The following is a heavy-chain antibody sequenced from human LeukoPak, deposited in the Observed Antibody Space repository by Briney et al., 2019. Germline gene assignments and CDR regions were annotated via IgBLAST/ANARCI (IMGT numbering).Heavy chain of an antibody. CDR3: ARTGFVVVTSPADY. V-gene: IGHV3-66*02. CDR2: VYSGGYT. J-gene: IGHJ4*02. Sequence: GGSLRLSCAASGFIVSNNYMFWVRQAPGKGLEWVSVVYSGGYTYHADSVKGRFTISRDNSKNTLYLQMNSLRAEDTAVYYCARTGFVVVTSPADYWGQGTLVTVSS. D-gene: IGHD2-21*02. CDR1: GFIVSNNY.